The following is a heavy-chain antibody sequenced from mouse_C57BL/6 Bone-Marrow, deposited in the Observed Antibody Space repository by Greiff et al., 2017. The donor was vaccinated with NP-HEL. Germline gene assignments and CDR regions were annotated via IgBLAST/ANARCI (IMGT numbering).Heavy chain of an antibody. J-gene: IGHJ3*01. CDR1: GYTFTGYW. D-gene: IGHD2-10*01. CDR2: ILPGSGST. CDR3: ARSFYGNPAWFAY. V-gene: IGHV1-9*01. Sequence: QVQLKQSGAELMKPGASVKLSCKATGYTFTGYWIEWVKQRPGHGLEWIGEILPGSGSTNYNAKFKGKATFTADTSSNTAYMQLSSLTTEDSAIYYCARSFYGNPAWFAYGGQGTLVTVSA.